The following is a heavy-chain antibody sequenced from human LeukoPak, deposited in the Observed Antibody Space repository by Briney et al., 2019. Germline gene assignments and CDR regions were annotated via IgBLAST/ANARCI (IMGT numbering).Heavy chain of an antibody. Sequence: GGSLRLSCAASGFTFTSYEMNWVCEAPGKGLEWVSSISSSGSTIYYADSVKGRFTISRDNAKNSLYLQMNRLRAEDTAVYYCARGTIIAHWGQGTLVTVSS. CDR2: ISSSGSTI. J-gene: IGHJ4*02. CDR3: ARGTIIAH. V-gene: IGHV3-48*03. CDR1: GFTFTSYE. D-gene: IGHD2-21*01.